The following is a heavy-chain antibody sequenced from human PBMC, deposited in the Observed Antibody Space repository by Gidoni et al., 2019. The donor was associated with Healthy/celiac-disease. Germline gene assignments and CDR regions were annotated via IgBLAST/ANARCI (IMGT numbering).Heavy chain of an antibody. J-gene: IGHJ4*02. Sequence: QVQLVESGGGVVQPGRALRLSCAAPGFTFSSYGMHWVRQAPGKGLEWVAVISYDGSNKYYADSVKGRFTISRDKSKNTLYLQMNSLRAEDTAVYYCAKDYYDSSEGDGWGQGTLVTVSS. CDR2: ISYDGSNK. CDR3: AKDYYDSSEGDG. CDR1: GFTFSSYG. V-gene: IGHV3-30*18. D-gene: IGHD3-22*01.